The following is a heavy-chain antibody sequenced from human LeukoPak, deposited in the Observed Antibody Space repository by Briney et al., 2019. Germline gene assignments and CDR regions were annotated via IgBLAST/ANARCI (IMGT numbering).Heavy chain of an antibody. J-gene: IGHJ3*02. V-gene: IGHV3-23*01. CDR1: GFTFTNYA. CDR2: ITGSDGSS. D-gene: IGHD3-16*01. Sequence: GTSLRLSCVASGFTFTNYAMSWVRQAPGKGLEWVSAITGSDGSSYYADSVKGRFTISRDNSKNTLYLQMNSLRAEDTAVYYCAKRAPIMITFRPPDAFDIWGQGTMVTVSS. CDR3: AKRAPIMITFRPPDAFDI.